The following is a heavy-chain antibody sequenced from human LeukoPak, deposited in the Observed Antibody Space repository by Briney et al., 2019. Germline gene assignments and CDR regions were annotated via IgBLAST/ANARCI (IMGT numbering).Heavy chain of an antibody. D-gene: IGHD4-11*01. CDR2: IRYDGGVT. CDR3: VRDDYLSY. J-gene: IGHJ4*02. CDR1: GFAISNFW. Sequence: PGGSLRLSCAASGFAISNFWMHWVRQAPGKGLVWVARIRYDGGVTMYADSVKGRFIISRDNAKNTLYLQMDSLRVEDTAVYYCVRDDYLSYWGQGALVTDSS. V-gene: IGHV3-74*03.